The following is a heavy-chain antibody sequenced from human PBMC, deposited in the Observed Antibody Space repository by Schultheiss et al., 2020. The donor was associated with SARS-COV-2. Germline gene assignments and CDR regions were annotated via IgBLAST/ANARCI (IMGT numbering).Heavy chain of an antibody. CDR2: INHSGST. D-gene: IGHD4-17*01. CDR1: GGSFSGYY. Sequence: SETLSLTCAVYGGSFSGYYWSWIRQPPGKGLEWIGEINHSGSTNYNPSLKSRVTISVDTSKNQFSLKLSSVTAADTAVYYCARVYGYYRNWYFDLWGRGTLVTVSS. V-gene: IGHV4-34*01. CDR3: ARVYGYYRNWYFDL. J-gene: IGHJ2*01.